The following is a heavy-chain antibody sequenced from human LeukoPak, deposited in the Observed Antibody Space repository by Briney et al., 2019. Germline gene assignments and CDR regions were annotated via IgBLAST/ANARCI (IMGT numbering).Heavy chain of an antibody. CDR3: ARNGYSSGWYRGDYYYYMDV. J-gene: IGHJ6*03. CDR2: ISSSSSTI. CDR1: GGSISSSS. V-gene: IGHV3-48*01. D-gene: IGHD6-19*01. Sequence: PSETLSLTCTVSGGSISSSSYYWGWIRQPPGEGLEWVSYISSSSSTIYYADSVKGRFTISRDNAKNSLYLQMNSLRAEDTAVYYCARNGYSSGWYRGDYYYYMDVWGKGTTVTVSS.